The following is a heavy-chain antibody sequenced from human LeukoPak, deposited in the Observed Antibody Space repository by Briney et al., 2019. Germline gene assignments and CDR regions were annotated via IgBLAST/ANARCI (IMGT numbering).Heavy chain of an antibody. Sequence: SETLSLTCTVSGGSISSSSYYRGWIRQPPGKGLEWIGSIYYSGSTYYNPSLKSRVTISVDTSKNQFSLKLSSVTAADTAVYYCARQGRRGYSYGPGGYWGQGTLVTVSS. CDR3: ARQGRRGYSYGPGGY. V-gene: IGHV4-39*07. CDR1: GGSISSSSYY. CDR2: IYYSGST. D-gene: IGHD5-18*01. J-gene: IGHJ4*02.